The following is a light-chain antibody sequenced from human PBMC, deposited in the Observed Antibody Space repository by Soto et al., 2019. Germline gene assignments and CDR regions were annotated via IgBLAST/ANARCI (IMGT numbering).Light chain of an antibody. V-gene: IGKV3-20*01. Sequence: EVVLTQSPGTLSLSPGERATLSCRASESVSSSFLTWYQQKPGQAPRLLIYRTSNRVTGIPDRFSGSGSGTDFTLTISRLEPEDFAVYFCQHYWNSLWTFGQGTKVEIK. CDR3: QHYWNSLWT. CDR2: RTS. J-gene: IGKJ1*01. CDR1: ESVSSSF.